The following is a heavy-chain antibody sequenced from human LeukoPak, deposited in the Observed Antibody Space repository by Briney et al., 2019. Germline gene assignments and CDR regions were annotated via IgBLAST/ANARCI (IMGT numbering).Heavy chain of an antibody. V-gene: IGHV3-30*18. J-gene: IGHJ4*02. Sequence: PGRSLRLSCASSGFPFSSYGMHWVRQAPGKGLEWVAGISYDGSNKYYADSVKGRFTISRDNSKNTLYPQMNSLRAEDTAVYYCAKGDSSGWSPFDYWGQGTLVTVSS. D-gene: IGHD6-19*01. CDR2: ISYDGSNK. CDR1: GFPFSSYG. CDR3: AKGDSSGWSPFDY.